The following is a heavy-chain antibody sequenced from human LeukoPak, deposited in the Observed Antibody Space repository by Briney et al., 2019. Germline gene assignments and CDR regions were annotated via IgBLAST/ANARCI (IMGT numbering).Heavy chain of an antibody. CDR1: GYTFTSYG. Sequence: ASVKVSCKASGYTFTSYGSGGVRQAPGQGREGMGWINTYNGKTVYAQKLQGRVTMTADTSTSTAYMELRSLRSDHTAVFYCARDHNFVADYWAQGTLVPLSS. D-gene: IGHD1-20*01. CDR2: INTYNGKT. CDR3: ARDHNFVADY. V-gene: IGHV1-18*04. J-gene: IGHJ4*02.